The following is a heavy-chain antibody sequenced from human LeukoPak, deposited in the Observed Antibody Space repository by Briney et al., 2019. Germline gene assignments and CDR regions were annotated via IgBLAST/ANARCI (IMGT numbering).Heavy chain of an antibody. D-gene: IGHD6-13*01. J-gene: IGHJ4*02. V-gene: IGHV1-69*13. CDR3: ASSIAAAGTVGSFDY. Sequence: ASVKVSCKASGGTFSSYAISWVRQAPGQGLEWMGGIIPIFGTANCAQKFQGRVTITADESTSTAYMELSSLRSEDTAVYYCASSIAAAGTVGSFDYWGQGTLVTVSS. CDR1: GGTFSSYA. CDR2: IIPIFGTA.